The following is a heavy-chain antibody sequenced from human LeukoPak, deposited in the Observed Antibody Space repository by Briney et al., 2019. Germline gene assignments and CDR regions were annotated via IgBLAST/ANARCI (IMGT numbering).Heavy chain of an antibody. CDR2: IYSGGTT. Sequence: GGSLRLSCAASGFTFSSNYMSWVRQPPGKGLEWVSVIYSGGTTYYADSAKGRFTISRDNSKNTLFLQMNSLRAEDTAVYYCARGDSSGSYPYYFDYWGQGILVTVSS. CDR3: ARGDSSGSYPYYFDY. V-gene: IGHV3-53*01. J-gene: IGHJ4*02. D-gene: IGHD3-22*01. CDR1: GFTFSSNY.